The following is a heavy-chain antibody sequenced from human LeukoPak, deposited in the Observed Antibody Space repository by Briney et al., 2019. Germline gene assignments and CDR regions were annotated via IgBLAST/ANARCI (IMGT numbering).Heavy chain of an antibody. V-gene: IGHV4-34*01. D-gene: IGHD3-16*02. Sequence: SETLSLTCAVYGGSFSGYYWSWIRQPPGKGLEWIGETNHSGSTNYNPSLKSRVTISVDTSKNQFSLKLSSVTAADTAVYYCARAGYDYVWGSYRVPHFFDYWGQGTLVTVSS. CDR3: ARAGYDYVWGSYRVPHFFDY. CDR2: TNHSGST. CDR1: GGSFSGYY. J-gene: IGHJ4*02.